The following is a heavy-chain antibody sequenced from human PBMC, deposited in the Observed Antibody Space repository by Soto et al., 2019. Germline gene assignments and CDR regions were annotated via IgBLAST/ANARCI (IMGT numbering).Heavy chain of an antibody. Sequence: GGSLRLSCAASGFTFSSYGMHWVRQAPGKGLEWVAVISYDGSNKYYADSVKGRFTISRDNSKNTLYLQMNSLRAEDTAVYYCAKDQTGYSYGYDYYYYGMDVWGQGTTVTVSS. CDR1: GFTFSSYG. D-gene: IGHD5-18*01. J-gene: IGHJ6*02. V-gene: IGHV3-30*18. CDR2: ISYDGSNK. CDR3: AKDQTGYSYGYDYYYYGMDV.